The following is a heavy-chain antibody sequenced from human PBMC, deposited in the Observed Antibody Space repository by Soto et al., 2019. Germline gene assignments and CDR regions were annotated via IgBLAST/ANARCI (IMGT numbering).Heavy chain of an antibody. CDR3: AKDRSSSTAAGWFDP. D-gene: IGHD6-6*01. V-gene: IGHV3-23*01. CDR1: GFTFSGYA. CDR2: ISGSGGTT. Sequence: GGSLRLSCAASGFTFSGYAMSWVRQAPGKGLEWVSGISGSGGTTYYADSVEGRFTFSRDNSKNTLYLQMNSLRVEDTAVHYCAKDRSSSTAAGWFDPWGQGTLVTVSS. J-gene: IGHJ5*02.